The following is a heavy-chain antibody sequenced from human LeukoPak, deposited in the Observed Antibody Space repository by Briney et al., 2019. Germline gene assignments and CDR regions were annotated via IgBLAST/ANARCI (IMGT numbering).Heavy chain of an antibody. D-gene: IGHD4-17*01. J-gene: IGHJ5*02. CDR2: INPNSGGT. CDR3: VRDDYGDLGGWFDP. Sequence: ASVKVSCKAFGYTFTGYYMHWVRQAPGQGLEWMGWINPNSGGTNYAQKFQGTVTMTRDTSISTAYMELSRLRSDDTAVYYCVRDDYGDLGGWFDPWGQGTLVTVSS. CDR1: GYTFTGYY. V-gene: IGHV1-2*02.